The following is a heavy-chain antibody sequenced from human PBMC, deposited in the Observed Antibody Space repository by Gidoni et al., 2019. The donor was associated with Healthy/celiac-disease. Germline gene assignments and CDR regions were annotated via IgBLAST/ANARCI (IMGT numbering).Heavy chain of an antibody. J-gene: IGHJ4*02. CDR1: GSTFSSDA. CDR3: AKPSRRDPNAKYYFDY. CDR2: ISVSGGST. V-gene: IGHV3-23*01. Sequence: EVQLLESGGGLVQPGGSLRLSCAASGSTFSSDAMSWVRQAPGKGLEWVSAISVSGGSTYYADSVKGRFTISRDNSKNTLYLQMNSLRAEDTAVYYCAKPSRRDPNAKYYFDYWGQGTLVTVSS.